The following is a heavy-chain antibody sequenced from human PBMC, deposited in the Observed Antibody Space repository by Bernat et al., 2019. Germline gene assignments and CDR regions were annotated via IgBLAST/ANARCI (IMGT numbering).Heavy chain of an antibody. CDR3: AKDASPGSSGWYYFDY. J-gene: IGHJ4*02. V-gene: IGHV3-66*01. CDR2: IYSGDIT. D-gene: IGHD6-19*01. CDR1: GLTVSNNH. Sequence: EVQLVESGGGLVQPGGSLRLSCAASGLTVSNNHMSWVRQAPGKGLEWVAGIYSGDITYYADSVKGRFTISRDKSKDTLRLQMNSLRHEDTAIYYCAKDASPGSSGWYYFDYWGQGTLVTVSS.